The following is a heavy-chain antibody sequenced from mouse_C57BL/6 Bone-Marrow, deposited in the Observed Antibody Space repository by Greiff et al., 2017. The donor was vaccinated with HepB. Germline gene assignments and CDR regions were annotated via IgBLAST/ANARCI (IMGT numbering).Heavy chain of an antibody. Sequence: QVQLKESGAELARPGASVKLSCKASGYTFTSYGISWVKQRPGQGLEWIGEIYPRSGNTYYNEKFKGKATLTADKSSSTAYMELRSLTSEDSAVYFCARPPRQLRLWFAYWGQGTLVTVSA. CDR2: IYPRSGNT. V-gene: IGHV1-81*01. D-gene: IGHD3-2*02. J-gene: IGHJ3*01. CDR3: ARPPRQLRLWFAY. CDR1: GYTFTSYG.